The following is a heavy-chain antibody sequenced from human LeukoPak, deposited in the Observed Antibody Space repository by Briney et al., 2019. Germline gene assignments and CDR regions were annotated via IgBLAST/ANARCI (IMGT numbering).Heavy chain of an antibody. Sequence: TGGSLRLSCAASGFTFSSYWMHWVRQAPGKGLVWVSRINSDGSSTSYADSVKGRFTISRDNAKNTLYLQMNSLRAEDTAVYYCASDGCGGDCYSLDYWGQGTLVTVSS. D-gene: IGHD2-21*02. CDR1: GFTFSSYW. J-gene: IGHJ4*02. CDR3: ASDGCGGDCYSLDY. CDR2: INSDGSST. V-gene: IGHV3-74*01.